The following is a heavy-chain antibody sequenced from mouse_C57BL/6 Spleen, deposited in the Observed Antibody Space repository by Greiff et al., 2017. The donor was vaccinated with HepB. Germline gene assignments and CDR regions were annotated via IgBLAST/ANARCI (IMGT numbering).Heavy chain of an antibody. CDR3: ARERVFDY. Sequence: QVQLQQPGAELVRPGTSVKLSCKASGYTFTSYWMHWVKQRPGQGLEWIGVIDPSDSYTNYNQKFKGKATLTVDTSSSTAYMQLSSLTSEDSAVYYCARERVFDYWGQGTTPT. CDR2: IDPSDSYT. J-gene: IGHJ2*01. CDR1: GYTFTSYW. V-gene: IGHV1-59*01.